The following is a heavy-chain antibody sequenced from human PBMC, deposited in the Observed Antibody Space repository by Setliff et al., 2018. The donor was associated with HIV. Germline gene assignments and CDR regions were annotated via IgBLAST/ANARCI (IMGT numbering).Heavy chain of an antibody. Sequence: PSETLSLTCTVSGGSISSRSYFWGWIRQPPGKGLEWIGYVYYTGSTNYNPSLKSRVTISIDTSKNQFSLKLSSVTAADTAVYYCARHQGKYYDSSGYSGWFFDLWGRGTLVTVSS. CDR3: ARHQGKYYDSSGYSGWFFDL. D-gene: IGHD3-22*01. J-gene: IGHJ2*01. V-gene: IGHV4-61*05. CDR1: GGSISSRSYF. CDR2: VYYTGST.